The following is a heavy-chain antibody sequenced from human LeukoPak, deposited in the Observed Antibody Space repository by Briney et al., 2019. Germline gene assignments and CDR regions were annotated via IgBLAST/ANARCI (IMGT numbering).Heavy chain of an antibody. CDR3: ARHSSWIAVASGPYFDY. D-gene: IGHD6-19*01. V-gene: IGHV4-39*01. J-gene: IGHJ4*02. Sequence: PSETLSLTCTVSDGSISSGSYYWGWIRQPPGKGLEWIGSIFYSGSTYYNPSLKSRVTISVDTSKNQFSLKLSSVTAADTAVYYCARHSSWIAVASGPYFDYWGQGTPVTVSS. CDR1: DGSISSGSYY. CDR2: IFYSGST.